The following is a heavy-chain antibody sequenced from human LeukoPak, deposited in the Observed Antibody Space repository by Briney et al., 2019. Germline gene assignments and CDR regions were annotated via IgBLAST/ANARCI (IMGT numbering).Heavy chain of an antibody. CDR1: GGSISLSYYY. D-gene: IGHD6-19*01. CDR3: ARGTLYSGWSYYFDY. J-gene: IGHJ4*02. CDR2: VYYSGTT. Sequence: SETLSLTCSVSGGSISLSYYYWGWIRQPPGKALEWIGSVYYSGTTSYNPSLKSRVTISVDMSKNRFSLRLSSVTAADTAMYYCARGTLYSGWSYYFDYWGQGTLVTVSS. V-gene: IGHV4-39*07.